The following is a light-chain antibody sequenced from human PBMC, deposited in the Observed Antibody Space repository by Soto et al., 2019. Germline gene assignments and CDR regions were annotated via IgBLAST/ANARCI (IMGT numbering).Light chain of an antibody. CDR1: QSVLYSSNNKNY. Sequence: DIVMTQSPDSLAVSLGERATINCKSSQSVLYSSNNKNYLAWYQQKPGQPPKLLIYWASTRKSGVPDRFSGSGSGTDFTLTISSLQAEDVAVYYCQQYYSTPPTFGGGTNVDIK. V-gene: IGKV4-1*01. J-gene: IGKJ4*01. CDR2: WAS. CDR3: QQYYSTPPT.